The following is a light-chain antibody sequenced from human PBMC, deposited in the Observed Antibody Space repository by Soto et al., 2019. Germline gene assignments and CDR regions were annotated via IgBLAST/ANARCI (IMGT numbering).Light chain of an antibody. J-gene: IGLJ1*01. CDR3: SSYTSSSTLV. CDR2: DVS. V-gene: IGLV2-14*01. Sequence: QSLLTQPASVSGSPGQSIPTSCTVTSSDVGGYNYVSWYQQHPGKAPKLMIYDVSNRPSGVSNRFSGSKSGNTASLTISGLQAEDEADYYCSSYTSSSTLVFGTGTKVTVL. CDR1: SSDVGGYNY.